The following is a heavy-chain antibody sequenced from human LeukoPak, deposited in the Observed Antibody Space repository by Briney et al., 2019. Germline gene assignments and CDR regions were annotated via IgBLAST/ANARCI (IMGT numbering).Heavy chain of an antibody. CDR2: ISGSGGST. J-gene: IGHJ6*02. CDR3: AKDFSPYGSGTPV. CDR1: GFTFSSYA. Sequence: GGSLRLSRAASGFTFSSYAMSWVRQAPGKGLEWVSAISGSGGSTYYADSVKGRFTISRDNSKNTLYLQMNSPRAEDTAVYYCAKDFSPYGSGTPVWGQGTTVTVSS. V-gene: IGHV3-23*01. D-gene: IGHD3-10*01.